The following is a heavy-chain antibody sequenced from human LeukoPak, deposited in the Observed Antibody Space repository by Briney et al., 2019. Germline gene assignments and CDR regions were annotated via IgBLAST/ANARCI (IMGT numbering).Heavy chain of an antibody. CDR1: GGSISSYY. D-gene: IGHD3-22*01. CDR3: ASSKRLDSSGYYPGAFDI. J-gene: IGHJ3*02. Sequence: SETLSLTCTVSGGSISSYYWSWIRQPPGKGLEWIGYIYYSGSTNYNPSLKSRVTISVDTSKNQFSLKLSSVTAADTVVYYCASSKRLDSSGYYPGAFDIWGQGTMVTVSS. CDR2: IYYSGST. V-gene: IGHV4-59*01.